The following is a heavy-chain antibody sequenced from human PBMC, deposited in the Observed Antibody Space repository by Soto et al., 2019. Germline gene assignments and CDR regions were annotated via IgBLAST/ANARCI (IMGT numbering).Heavy chain of an antibody. CDR3: ARDGSVTPARNYFDY. V-gene: IGHV3-30*04. CDR2: ISYDGKND. J-gene: IGHJ4*02. Sequence: QVQLVESGGGVVQPGRSLRLSCAASGFTFSSYAIHWVRQAPGKGLEWVAIISYDGKNDYFADSVKGRFTISRDNSKNTLYLQMNRLRPEDTSIYYCARDGSVTPARNYFDYWGQGALVTVSS. CDR1: GFTFSSYA. D-gene: IGHD2-21*02.